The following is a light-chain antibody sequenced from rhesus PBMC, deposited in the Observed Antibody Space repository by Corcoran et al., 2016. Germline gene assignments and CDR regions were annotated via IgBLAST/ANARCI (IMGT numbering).Light chain of an antibody. Sequence: DIQMTQSPSSLSASVGDRVTITCRASQGITDDLAWYQRKPGETPKLLIYEASNLQGGIPSRFSGSGSETDFTLTISSLQPEDFATYYCRHYYSTPPFTFGGGTKVEIK. V-gene: IGKV1-25*01. J-gene: IGKJ4*01. CDR1: QGITDD. CDR3: RHYYSTPPFT. CDR2: EAS.